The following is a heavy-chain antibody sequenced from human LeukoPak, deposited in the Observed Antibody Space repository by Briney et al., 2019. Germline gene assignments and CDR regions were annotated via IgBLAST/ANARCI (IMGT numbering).Heavy chain of an antibody. J-gene: IGHJ6*03. CDR1: GGSISS. CDR3: ARVPPRDVRGVDHYYMDV. V-gene: IGHV4-61*08. CDR2: IYYSGST. Sequence: SETLSLTCTVSGGSISSFYWSWFYWSWIRQPPGKGLEWIGYIYYSGSTNYNPSLKGRVTISVDTSKNQFSLKLSSVTAADTAVYYCARVPPRDVRGVDHYYMDVWGKGTTVTISS. D-gene: IGHD3-10*01.